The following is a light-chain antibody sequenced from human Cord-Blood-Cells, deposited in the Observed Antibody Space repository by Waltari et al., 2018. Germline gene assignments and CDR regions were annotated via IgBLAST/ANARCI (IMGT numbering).Light chain of an antibody. V-gene: IGLV2-14*01. CDR3: SSYTSSSTLV. CDR2: DVS. J-gene: IGLJ1*01. Sequence: QSALPQPASVSGSPGQSITISCTGTSSDVGGYNYVSWYQPHPGKAPKLMIYDVSKRPSGVSNRFSGSKSGNTASLTISGLQAEDEADYYCSSYTSSSTLVFGTGTKVTVL. CDR1: SSDVGGYNY.